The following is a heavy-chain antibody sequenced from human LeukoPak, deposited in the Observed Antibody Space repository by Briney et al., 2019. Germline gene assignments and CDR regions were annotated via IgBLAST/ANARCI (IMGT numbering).Heavy chain of an antibody. J-gene: IGHJ4*02. Sequence: ASVKVSCKASGFTFTSSAVQWARQARGQRLEWIGWIVVGSGNTNYAQKFQERVTITRDMSTSTAYMELSSLRSEDTAVYYCAAAGVVAAAGALIDYWGQGTLVTVSS. CDR3: AAAGVVAAAGALIDY. D-gene: IGHD6-13*01. V-gene: IGHV1-58*01. CDR1: GFTFTSSA. CDR2: IVVGSGNT.